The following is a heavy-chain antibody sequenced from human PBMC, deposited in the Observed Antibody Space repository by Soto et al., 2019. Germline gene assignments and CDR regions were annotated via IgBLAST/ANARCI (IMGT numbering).Heavy chain of an antibody. CDR2: IRSKAYGGKT. D-gene: IGHD3-22*01. J-gene: IGHJ6*02. Sequence: GSLRLSCTAXXXXFGDDAMSWVRQAPGKGLEWVGFIRSKAYGGKTXXAASVXGXFTISRDXSKSIAYLQMNSLKTEDTAVXXXXXXRDYYDISGPSYYSYYGMDVGGQGTIGTV. CDR3: XXXRDYYDISGPSYYSYYGMDV. CDR1: XXXFGDDA. V-gene: IGHV3-49*04.